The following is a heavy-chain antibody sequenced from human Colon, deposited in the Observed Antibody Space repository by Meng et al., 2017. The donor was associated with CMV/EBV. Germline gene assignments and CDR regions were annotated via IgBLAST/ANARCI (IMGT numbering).Heavy chain of an antibody. CDR3: ARDPGSGPDY. CDR2: IYYTGST. CDR1: GGSISSGGYY. J-gene: IGHJ4*02. D-gene: IGHD2-15*01. V-gene: IGHV4-31*03. Sequence: QVQLQESGPGLVKPSQTLSLTCTVSGGSISSGGYYWSWIRQPPGKGLEWIGYIYYTGSTYYNPSLKSRVVISGDTSKNQFSLKLSSVTAADTAVYFCARDPGSGPDYWGQGTLVTVSS.